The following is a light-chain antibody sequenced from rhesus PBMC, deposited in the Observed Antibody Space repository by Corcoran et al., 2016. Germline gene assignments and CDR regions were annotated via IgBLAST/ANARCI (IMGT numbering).Light chain of an antibody. V-gene: IGKV2-78*01. J-gene: IGKJ1*01. CDR3: MQVIQLPRT. Sequence: DIVMTQTPLSLPVTPGEPASISCRSSQSLLHGDGNTYLYWYLQKPGQSPPLLIHLVSNRASGVPDRFSGSGSGTDFTLKISRVKAEDVGVFYCMQVIQLPRTFGQGTKVEIK. CDR2: LVS. CDR1: QSLLHGDGNTY.